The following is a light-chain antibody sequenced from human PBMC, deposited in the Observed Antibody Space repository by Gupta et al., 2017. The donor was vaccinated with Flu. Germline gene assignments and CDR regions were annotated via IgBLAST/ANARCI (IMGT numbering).Light chain of an antibody. CDR2: AVS. Sequence: DRVTISLRERQNIGNSLNWYQHKPGKAPKVLSYAVSSLLSGVPSRFSGSGSGTDFTLTISRLQPEDFAIYYCQQTSSTPLTTFGQGTKVEVK. CDR1: QNIGNS. J-gene: IGKJ1*01. V-gene: IGKV1-39*01. CDR3: QQTSSTPLTT.